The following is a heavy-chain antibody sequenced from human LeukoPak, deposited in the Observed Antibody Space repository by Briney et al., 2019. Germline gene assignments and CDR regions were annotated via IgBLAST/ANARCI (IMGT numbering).Heavy chain of an antibody. Sequence: GGSLRLSCAASGFTFSSYSMNWVRQAPGKGLEWVSSISSSSGYIYYEDSVKGRFTISRDNAKNSLYLQMNSLRVEDTAVYYCVGVSGYADYATGCIDYWGQGTLVTVSS. CDR2: ISSSSGYI. D-gene: IGHD4-17*01. CDR1: GFTFSSYS. J-gene: IGHJ4*02. V-gene: IGHV3-21*01. CDR3: VGVSGYADYATGCIDY.